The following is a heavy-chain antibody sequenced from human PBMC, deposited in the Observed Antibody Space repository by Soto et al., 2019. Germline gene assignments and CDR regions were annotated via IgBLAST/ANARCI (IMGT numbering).Heavy chain of an antibody. CDR1: GFTFSNAW. CDR2: IKSKTDGGTT. Sequence: VGSLRLSCAASGFTFSNAWMSWVRQAPGKGLEWVGRIKSKTDGGTTDYAAPVKGRFTISRDDSKNTLYLQMNSLKTEDTAVYYCTTTYYYDSSGYYHGWYCGQRTLVTVSS. D-gene: IGHD3-22*01. CDR3: TTTYYYDSSGYYHGWY. J-gene: IGHJ4*02. V-gene: IGHV3-15*01.